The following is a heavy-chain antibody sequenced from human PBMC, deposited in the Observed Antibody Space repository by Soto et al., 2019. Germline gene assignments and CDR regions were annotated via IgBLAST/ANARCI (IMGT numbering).Heavy chain of an antibody. D-gene: IGHD3-10*01. Sequence: QVQLVQSGAEVKKPGSSVKVSCKASGGTFSSYASSWVRQAPGQGLEWMGGIIPIFGTANYAQKFQGRVTITADESTSTAYMELSSLTSEDTAVYYCASGAITMVRGVPTYGMDVWGQGTTVTVSS. CDR1: GGTFSSYA. J-gene: IGHJ6*02. V-gene: IGHV1-69*01. CDR3: ASGAITMVRGVPTYGMDV. CDR2: IIPIFGTA.